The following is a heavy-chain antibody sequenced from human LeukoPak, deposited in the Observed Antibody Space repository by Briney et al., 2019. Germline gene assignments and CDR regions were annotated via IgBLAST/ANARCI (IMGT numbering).Heavy chain of an antibody. D-gene: IGHD3-22*01. V-gene: IGHV3-30*02. J-gene: IGHJ4*01. Sequence: GGSLRLSCAASGFIVSYSYTSWARQAPGKGLEWVAFIRYDGSNKYYADSVKGRFTISRDNSKNTLYLQMNSLRAEDTAVYYCAKTYYYDSSGYYYFDYWGQGTLVTVSS. CDR2: IRYDGSNK. CDR3: AKTYYYDSSGYYYFDY. CDR1: GFIVSYSY.